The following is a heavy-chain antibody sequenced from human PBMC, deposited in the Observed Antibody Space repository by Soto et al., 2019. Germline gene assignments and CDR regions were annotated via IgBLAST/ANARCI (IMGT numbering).Heavy chain of an antibody. CDR1: GYTFTSYA. V-gene: IGHV1-3*01. Sequence: GASVKVSCKASGYTFTSYAMHWVRQAPGQRLEWMGWINAGNGNTKYSQKFQGRVTITRDTSASTAYMELSSLRSEDTAVYYCAFTEWEPPPDYYYGMDAWGQGTTVTVSS. CDR2: INAGNGNT. CDR3: AFTEWEPPPDYYYGMDA. J-gene: IGHJ6*02. D-gene: IGHD1-26*01.